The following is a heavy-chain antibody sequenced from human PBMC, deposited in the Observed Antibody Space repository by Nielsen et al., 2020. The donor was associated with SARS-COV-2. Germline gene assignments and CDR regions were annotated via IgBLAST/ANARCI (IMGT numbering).Heavy chain of an antibody. V-gene: IGHV3-11*06. CDR1: GFTFSDYY. CDR3: ARDRPSGFKY. J-gene: IGHJ4*02. D-gene: IGHD5-12*01. Sequence: GESLKISCAASGFTFSDYYMSWIRRAPGKGLEWISYISSNSTSIHFADSVRGRFTITRDNAKNSLYLQMNSLRAEDTAVYYCARDRPSGFKYWGQGTLVTVSS. CDR2: ISSNSTSI.